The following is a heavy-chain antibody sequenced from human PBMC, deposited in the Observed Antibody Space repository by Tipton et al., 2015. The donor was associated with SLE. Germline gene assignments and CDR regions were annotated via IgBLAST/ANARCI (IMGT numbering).Heavy chain of an antibody. V-gene: IGHV4-61*02. J-gene: IGHJ4*02. CDR2: IYTSGST. Sequence: TLSLTCTVSGGSISSGSYYWSWIRQPAGKGLEWIGRIYTSGSTNYNPSLKSRVTISVDTSKNQFSLELSSVTAADTAVYYCARLIAAAGSEDYWGQGTLVTVSS. CDR1: GGSISSGSYY. CDR3: ARLIAAAGSEDY. D-gene: IGHD6-13*01.